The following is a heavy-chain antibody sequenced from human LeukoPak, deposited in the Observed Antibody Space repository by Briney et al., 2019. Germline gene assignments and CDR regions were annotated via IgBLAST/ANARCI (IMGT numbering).Heavy chain of an antibody. CDR1: GFTFSSYA. V-gene: IGHV3-30-3*01. J-gene: IGHJ4*02. CDR2: ISYDGSNK. D-gene: IGHD3/OR15-3a*01. CDR3: ARGRWVTLRTGYYFDY. Sequence: GGSLRLSCAASGFTFSSYAMHWVRQAPGKGLEWVAVISYDGSNKYYADSVKGRFTISRDNSKNTLYLQMNSLRAEDTAVYYCARGRWVTLRTGYYFDYWGQGTLVTVSS.